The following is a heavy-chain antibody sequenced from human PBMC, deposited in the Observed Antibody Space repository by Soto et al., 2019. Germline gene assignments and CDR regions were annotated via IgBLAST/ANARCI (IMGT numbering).Heavy chain of an antibody. Sequence: GGSLRLSCAASGFTFSSYAMHWVRQAPGKGLEWVAVISYDGSNKYYADSVKGRFTISRDNSKNTLYLQMNSLRAEDTALYYCARAFWAVAGTRYFDYWGQGTLVTVSS. V-gene: IGHV3-30-3*01. J-gene: IGHJ4*02. CDR3: ARAFWAVAGTRYFDY. D-gene: IGHD6-19*01. CDR2: ISYDGSNK. CDR1: GFTFSSYA.